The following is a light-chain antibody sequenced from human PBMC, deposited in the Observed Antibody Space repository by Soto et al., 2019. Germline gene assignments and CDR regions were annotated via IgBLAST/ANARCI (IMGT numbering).Light chain of an antibody. CDR3: LLSYSAARLYV. Sequence: QAVVTQEPSLTVSPGGTVTLTCVSSTGPVTSGHYHYWCQQKPGQAPSALIYDTSNKHSWTPARFSGSLLGDKAALTLSGAQPEDEADYYCLLSYSAARLYVCGNGSKDTVL. CDR1: TGPVTSGHY. CDR2: DTS. J-gene: IGLJ1*01. V-gene: IGLV7-46*01.